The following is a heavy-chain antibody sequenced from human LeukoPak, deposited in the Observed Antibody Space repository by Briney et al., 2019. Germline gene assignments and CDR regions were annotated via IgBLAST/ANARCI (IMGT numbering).Heavy chain of an antibody. CDR2: ISYDGSNK. J-gene: IGHJ1*01. Sequence: GRSLRLSCAASGFTFSSYGMHWVRQAPGKGLEWVAVISYDGSNKYYADSVKGRFTISRDNSKNTLYLQMNSLRAEDTAVYYCAKGSPGDSSSFPAEYFQHWGQGTLVTVSS. CDR1: GFTFSSYG. D-gene: IGHD6-13*01. V-gene: IGHV3-30*18. CDR3: AKGSPGDSSSFPAEYFQH.